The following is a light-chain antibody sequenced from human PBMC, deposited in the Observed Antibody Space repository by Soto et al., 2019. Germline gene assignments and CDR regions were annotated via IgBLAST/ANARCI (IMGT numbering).Light chain of an antibody. CDR3: SSYAGSNNFGVV. J-gene: IGLJ2*01. CDR1: SSDVGGYNY. Sequence: QSALTQPPSASGSLGQSVTISCTGTSSDVGGYNYVSWYQQHPGKAPKLMIYEVSKRPSGVPDRFSGSKSGNTASLTVSGLQAEDEADYYCSSYAGSNNFGVVFGGGTKLTVL. V-gene: IGLV2-8*01. CDR2: EVS.